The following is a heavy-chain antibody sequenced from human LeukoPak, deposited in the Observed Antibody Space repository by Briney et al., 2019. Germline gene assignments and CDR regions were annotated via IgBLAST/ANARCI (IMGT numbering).Heavy chain of an antibody. J-gene: IGHJ4*02. Sequence: SETLSLTCTVSGVSINSFHWSWIRQPPGKRLEWIGYVHYSGTTKYNPSLERRVTMSIDMSKNQFSLRLSSVTPADTAVYFCARETTAGFFYFDFWGQGTLVTVSS. CDR2: VHYSGTT. V-gene: IGHV4-59*01. CDR1: GVSINSFH. D-gene: IGHD4-17*01. CDR3: ARETTAGFFYFDF.